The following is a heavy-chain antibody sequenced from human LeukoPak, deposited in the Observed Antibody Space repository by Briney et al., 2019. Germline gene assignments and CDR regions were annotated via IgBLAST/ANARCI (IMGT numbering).Heavy chain of an antibody. CDR3: ARGRDFWRAYYYYYMDV. J-gene: IGHJ6*03. CDR2: INHSGST. V-gene: IGHV4-34*01. CDR1: GGSFSGYY. Sequence: PSETLSLTCAVYGGSFSGYYWSWIRQPPGKGLEWIGEINHSGSTNYNPSLKSRVTISVDTSKNQFSLKLSSVTAADTAVYYCARGRDFWRAYYYYYMDVWGKGTTVTVSS. D-gene: IGHD3-3*01.